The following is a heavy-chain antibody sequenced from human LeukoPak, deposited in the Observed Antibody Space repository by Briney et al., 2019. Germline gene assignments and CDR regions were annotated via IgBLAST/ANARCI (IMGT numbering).Heavy chain of an antibody. Sequence: SVKVSCKASGGTFSSYAISWVRQAPGQGLEWMGRIIPILGIANYAQKFQGRVTITADKSTSTAYMELSSLRSEDTAVYYCARATTVVRVDYFDYWGQGTLVTVSS. CDR2: IIPILGIA. D-gene: IGHD4-23*01. J-gene: IGHJ4*02. CDR3: ARATTVVRVDYFDY. CDR1: GGTFSSYA. V-gene: IGHV1-69*04.